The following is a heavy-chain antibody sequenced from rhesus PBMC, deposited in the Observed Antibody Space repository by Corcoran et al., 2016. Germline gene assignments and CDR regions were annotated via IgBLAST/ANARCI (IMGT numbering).Heavy chain of an antibody. D-gene: IGHD5-24*01. CDR2: IYWDDDK. J-gene: IGHJ4*01. CDR3: ARRQGQWVVDY. V-gene: IGHV2-174*01. CDR1: GFSISTSGMG. Sequence: QVTLKESGPALVKPTQTLTLTCTFPGFSISTSGMGVGWIRQPPGKALEWLALIYWDDDKYYSTSLKSRLTISKDTSKNQVVLTMTNMDPVDTATYYCARRQGQWVVDYWGQGVLVTVSS.